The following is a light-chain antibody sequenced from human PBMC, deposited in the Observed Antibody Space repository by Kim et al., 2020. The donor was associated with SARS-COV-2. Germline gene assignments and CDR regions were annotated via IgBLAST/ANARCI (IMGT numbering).Light chain of an antibody. J-gene: IGKJ2*01. CDR3: HHYGSSPDT. CDR1: QSVSSSS. V-gene: IGKV3-20*01. Sequence: EIVLTQSPGTLSLSPGERATLSCRASQSVSSSSLAWHQQKPGQAPRLLIYGVSNRAPGIPDRFSGSGSGTDFTLTISRLEPEDSAVYYCHHYGSSPDTFGQGTKLEI. CDR2: GVS.